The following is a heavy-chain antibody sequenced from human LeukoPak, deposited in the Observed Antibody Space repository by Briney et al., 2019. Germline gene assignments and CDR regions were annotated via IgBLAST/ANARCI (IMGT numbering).Heavy chain of an antibody. CDR2: ISSSGSTI. J-gene: IGHJ6*03. CDR1: GFTFSDYY. V-gene: IGHV3-11*04. CDR3: ARSITSRGYCSSTSCYKWGFYYYYYMDV. Sequence: PGGSLRLSCAASGFTFSDYYMSWIRQAPGKGLEWVSYISSSGSTIYYADSVKGRFTISRDNAKNSLYLQMNSLRAEDTAVYYCARSITSRGYCSSTSCYKWGFYYYYYMDVWGKGTTVTVSS. D-gene: IGHD2-2*02.